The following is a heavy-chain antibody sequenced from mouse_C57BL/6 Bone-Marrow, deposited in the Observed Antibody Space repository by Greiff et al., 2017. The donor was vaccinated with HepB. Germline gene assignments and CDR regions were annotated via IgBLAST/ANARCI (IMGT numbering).Heavy chain of an antibody. CDR1: GFTFSDYY. J-gene: IGHJ3*01. CDR3: ARQERLSSRAWFAY. D-gene: IGHD1-1*01. Sequence: EVMLVESGGGLVQPGGSLKLSCAASGFTFSDYYMYWVRQTPEKRLEWVAYISNGGGSTYYPDTVKGRFTISRDNAKNTLYLQMSRLKSEDTAMYYCARQERLSSRAWFAYWGQGTLVTVSA. CDR2: ISNGGGST. V-gene: IGHV5-12*01.